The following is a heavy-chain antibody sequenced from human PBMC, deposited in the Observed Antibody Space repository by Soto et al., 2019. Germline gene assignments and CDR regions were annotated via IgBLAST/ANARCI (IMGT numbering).Heavy chain of an antibody. CDR2: ISWDGGST. CDR1: GFTFDDYN. V-gene: IGHV3-43*01. Sequence: LRLSCAGSGFTFDDYNMHWVRQAPGKGLEWVSLISWDGGSTYYADSVKGRFTISRDTSKNSLYLQMNSLRTEDTALYYCAKDTSLPYEIGYCSGGSCFFRSYGMDVWGQGTTVTVSS. D-gene: IGHD2-15*01. CDR3: AKDTSLPYEIGYCSGGSCFFRSYGMDV. J-gene: IGHJ6*02.